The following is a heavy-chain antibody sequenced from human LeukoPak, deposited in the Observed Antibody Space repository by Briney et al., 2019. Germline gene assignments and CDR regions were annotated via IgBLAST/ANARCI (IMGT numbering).Heavy chain of an antibody. V-gene: IGHV4-39*07. CDR2: IYYSGST. CDR1: GGSISSSSYY. Sequence: PSETLSLTCTVSGGSISSSSYYWGWIRQPPGKGLEWIGSIYYSGSTYYNPSLKSRVTISVDTSKNQFSLKLSSVTAADTAVYYCASSPPAANYYYYYMDVWGKGTTVTVSS. D-gene: IGHD2-2*01. J-gene: IGHJ6*03. CDR3: ASSPPAANYYYYYMDV.